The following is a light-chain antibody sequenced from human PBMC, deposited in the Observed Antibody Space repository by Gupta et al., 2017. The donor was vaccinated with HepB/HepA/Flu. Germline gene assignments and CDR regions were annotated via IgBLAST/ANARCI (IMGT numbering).Light chain of an antibody. V-gene: IGKV4-1*01. CDR2: GAS. Sequence: DIVMTQSPDSLAVSLGERATINCKSSQSVLYSSNNKNYLAWYQQKPGQPPKLLIYGASTRESGVPDRFSGSGSGTDFTLTSSSLQAEDVAVYYCQQDYSTWTFGQGTKVEIK. CDR1: QSVLYSSNNKNY. J-gene: IGKJ1*01. CDR3: QQDYSTWT.